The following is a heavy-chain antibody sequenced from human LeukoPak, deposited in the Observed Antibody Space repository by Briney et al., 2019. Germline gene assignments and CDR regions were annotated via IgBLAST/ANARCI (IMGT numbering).Heavy chain of an antibody. V-gene: IGHV4-31*03. CDR3: ARDLDSSSWPYYYYYGMDV. CDR2: IYYSGST. D-gene: IGHD6-13*01. Sequence: SETLSLTCTVSGGSISSGGYYWSCIRQHPGKGLEWIGYIYYSGSTYYNSSLKSRVTISVDTSKNQFSLKLSSVTAADTAVYYCARDLDSSSWPYYYYYGMDVWGQGTTVTVSS. J-gene: IGHJ6*02. CDR1: GGSISSGGYY.